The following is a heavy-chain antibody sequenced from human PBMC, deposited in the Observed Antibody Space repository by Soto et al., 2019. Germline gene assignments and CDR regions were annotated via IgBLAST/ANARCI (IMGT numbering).Heavy chain of an antibody. Sequence: EVQLLESGGGLVQPGGSLRLSCTVSGVTFSNYAMNWVRQAPGKGLEWVSGLSGSGGTTYFADSVKGRFIISRDNSKNTLYLLMNSLRAEDTALYYCAKQRADYGSGADTFYFDSWGQGALVTVSS. V-gene: IGHV3-23*01. CDR3: AKQRADYGSGADTFYFDS. J-gene: IGHJ4*02. CDR1: GVTFSNYA. D-gene: IGHD3-10*01. CDR2: LSGSGGTT.